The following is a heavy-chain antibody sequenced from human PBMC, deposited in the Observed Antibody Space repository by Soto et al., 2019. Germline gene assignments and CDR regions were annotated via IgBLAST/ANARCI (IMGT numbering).Heavy chain of an antibody. CDR2: LTRSGTT. J-gene: IGHJ4*02. CDR1: GFTFSSYA. Sequence: AGSLRLSCAASGFTFSSYAMGWVRQAPGKGLEWVSTLTRSGTTPYAESVRGRFTISRDNSKNTLYLQMDDLRAEDTAVYYCVREFAPGSPNYDYWGLGTLVTVSS. V-gene: IGHV3-23*01. CDR3: VREFAPGSPNYDY. D-gene: IGHD3-10*01.